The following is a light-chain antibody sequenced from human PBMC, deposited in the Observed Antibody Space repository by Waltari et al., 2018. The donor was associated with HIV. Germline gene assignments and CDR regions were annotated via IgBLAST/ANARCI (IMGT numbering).Light chain of an antibody. CDR2: YNN. CDR3: GTWDNTLIAFWM. CDR1: STNIGNNY. V-gene: IGLV1-51*01. J-gene: IGLJ3*02. Sequence: QTVLTHPPSVSAAPGQSATISCFDGSTNIGNNYVSWYQQLPGKPPKLLIYYNNKRPSGIPDRFSASKSGTSATLGITGVQTADEADYYCGTWDNTLIAFWMFGGGTKLTVL.